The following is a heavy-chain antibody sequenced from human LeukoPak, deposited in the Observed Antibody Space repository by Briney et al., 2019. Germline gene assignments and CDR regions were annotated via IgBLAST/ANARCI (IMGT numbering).Heavy chain of an antibody. D-gene: IGHD5-24*01. Sequence: QAGGSLRLSCAASGFTFSSYGMHWVRQAPGKGLEWVAVIWYDGSNKYYADSVKGRFTISRDNSKNTLYLQMNSLRAEDTAVYYCARDGYNYRTVPYYFDYWGQGTLVTVSS. J-gene: IGHJ4*02. CDR2: IWYDGSNK. CDR1: GFTFSSYG. CDR3: ARDGYNYRTVPYYFDY. V-gene: IGHV3-33*01.